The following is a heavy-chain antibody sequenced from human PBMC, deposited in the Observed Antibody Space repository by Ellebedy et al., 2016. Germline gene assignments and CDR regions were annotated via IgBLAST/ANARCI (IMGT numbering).Heavy chain of an antibody. J-gene: IGHJ4*02. CDR1: GFTFSDYG. CDR3: ASSGYDFWNGLYYFDY. V-gene: IGHV3-23*01. Sequence: GGSLRLSXAASGFTFSDYGMTWVRQAPGKGLEWVSGISGSGASTYDADSVMGRFTISRDNAKRSLYLQMNSLRAEDTAVYYCASSGYDFWNGLYYFDYWGQGTLVTVSS. D-gene: IGHD3-3*01. CDR2: ISGSGAST.